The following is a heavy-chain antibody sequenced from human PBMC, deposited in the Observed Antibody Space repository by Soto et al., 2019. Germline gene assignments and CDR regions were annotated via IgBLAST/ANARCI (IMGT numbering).Heavy chain of an antibody. D-gene: IGHD6-13*01. J-gene: IGHJ4*02. CDR1: GGSISSSNW. V-gene: IGHV4-4*02. CDR3: ARAAMGGSSWPFDY. Sequence: SETLSLTCAVSGGSISSSNWWSWIRQPPGKGLEWIGEIYHSGSTNYNPSLKSRVTISVDKSKNQFSLKLSSVTAADTAVYYCARAAMGGSSWPFDYWGQGTLVTVSS. CDR2: IYHSGST.